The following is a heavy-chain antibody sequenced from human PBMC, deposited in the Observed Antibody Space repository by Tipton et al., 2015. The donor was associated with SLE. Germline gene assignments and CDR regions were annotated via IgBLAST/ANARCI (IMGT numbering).Heavy chain of an antibody. V-gene: IGHV4-34*01. CDR1: GESFSGYY. CDR3: ARGGRRTAAAGRYFHL. Sequence: GLVKPSETLSLTCGIFGESFSGYYWSWIRQSPGKGLEWIGEINHRGDTNYNPSLKSRVIISADTSKNQVSLTLTSLTAADTAVYYCARGGRRTAAAGRYFHLWGQGTLVTVSS. D-gene: IGHD6-13*01. CDR2: INHRGDT. J-gene: IGHJ1*01.